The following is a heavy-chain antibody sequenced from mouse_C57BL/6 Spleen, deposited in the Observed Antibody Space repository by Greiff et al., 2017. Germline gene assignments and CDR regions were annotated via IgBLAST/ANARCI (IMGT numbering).Heavy chain of an antibody. V-gene: IGHV14-1*01. Sequence: EVTLQESGAELVRPGASVKLSCTASGFNIKDYYMHWVKQRPEQGLEWIGRIDPEDGDTESAPKFQGKATMTADTSSNTAYQQLSSLKSEDTAVYYCTSLKSYGRLSYWGQGTTLTVSS. CDR3: TSLKSYGRLSY. J-gene: IGHJ2*01. CDR2: IDPEDGDT. D-gene: IGHD1-2*01. CDR1: GFNIKDYY.